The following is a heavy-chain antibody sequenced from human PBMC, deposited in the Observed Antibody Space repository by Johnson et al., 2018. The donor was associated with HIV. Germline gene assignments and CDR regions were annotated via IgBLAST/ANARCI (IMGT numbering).Heavy chain of an antibody. D-gene: IGHD5-24*01. Sequence: QVQLVESGGGVVQPGTSLRLSCATSGFTFSYYAIFWVRQAPGKGLEWVAVISHDGSNKYYADSVKGRFTISRDNSKNTLYLQMNSLRPEDTAVYFCAREGGDGYSPSAFDIWGQGTMVTVSS. CDR3: AREGGDGYSPSAFDI. CDR1: GFTFSYYA. CDR2: ISHDGSNK. J-gene: IGHJ3*02. V-gene: IGHV3-30-3*01.